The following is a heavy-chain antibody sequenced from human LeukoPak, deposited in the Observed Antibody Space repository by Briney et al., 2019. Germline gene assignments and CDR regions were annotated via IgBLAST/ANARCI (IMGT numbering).Heavy chain of an antibody. CDR2: ISGSGGST. CDR3: AKDPTYYYDSSGYSPIGG. CDR1: GFTFSSYA. D-gene: IGHD3-22*01. Sequence: GGSLRLSCAASGFTFSSYAMSWVRQAPGKGLEWVSAISGSGGSTYYADSVKGRFTISRDNSKNTLYLQMNSLRAEDTAVYYCAKDPTYYYDSSGYSPIGGWGQGTLVTVSS. V-gene: IGHV3-23*01. J-gene: IGHJ4*02.